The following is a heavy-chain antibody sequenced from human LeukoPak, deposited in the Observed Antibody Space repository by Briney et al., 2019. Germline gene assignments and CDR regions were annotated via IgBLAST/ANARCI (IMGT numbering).Heavy chain of an antibody. Sequence: SETLSLTCAVYGGSFSGYYWSWIRQPPGKGLEWIGEINHSGSTNYNPSLKSRVTISVDTFKNQFSLKLSSVTAADTAVYYCARGPHYYDSSGYYVYFQHWGQGTLVTVSS. D-gene: IGHD3-22*01. V-gene: IGHV4-34*01. J-gene: IGHJ1*01. CDR1: GGSFSGYY. CDR2: INHSGST. CDR3: ARGPHYYDSSGYYVYFQH.